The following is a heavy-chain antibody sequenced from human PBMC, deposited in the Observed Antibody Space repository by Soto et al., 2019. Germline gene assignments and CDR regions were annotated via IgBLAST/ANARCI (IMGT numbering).Heavy chain of an antibody. CDR2: ISYDGSNK. Sequence: WVSLRLCFSACGFPFNSYCMHWVRQAPGKGLEWVAVISYDGSNKYYADSVKGRFTISRDNSKNTLYLQMNSLRAEDTAVYYCAKDYDFWSGYYNGMDVWGQGTTVNVSS. CDR1: GFPFNSYC. D-gene: IGHD3-3*01. J-gene: IGHJ6*02. V-gene: IGHV3-30*18. CDR3: AKDYDFWSGYYNGMDV.